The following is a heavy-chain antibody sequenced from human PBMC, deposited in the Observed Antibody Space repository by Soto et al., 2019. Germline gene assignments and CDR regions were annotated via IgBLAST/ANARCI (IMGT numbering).Heavy chain of an antibody. J-gene: IGHJ4*02. V-gene: IGHV3-30-3*01. D-gene: IGHD6-19*01. CDR3: ARDRSYAGIAVDGTDY. Sequence: GGSLRLSCAASGFTFSSYAMHWVRQAPGKGLEWVAVISYDGSNKYYADSVKGRFTISRDNSKNTLYLQMNSLRAEDTAVYYCARDRSYAGIAVDGTDYWGQGTLVTVSS. CDR1: GFTFSSYA. CDR2: ISYDGSNK.